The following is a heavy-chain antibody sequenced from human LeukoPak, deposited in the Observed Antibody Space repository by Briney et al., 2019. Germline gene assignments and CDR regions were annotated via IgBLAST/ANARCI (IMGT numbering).Heavy chain of an antibody. J-gene: IGHJ6*02. CDR1: GFTFSSYA. Sequence: PGGSLRLSCAASGFTFSSYAMSWVRQAPGKGLEWVSAISGSGGSTYYADSVKGRFTISRDNSKNTLYLQMNSLRAEDTAVYYCAKDRIQLGLEYGEGRYYGMDVWGQGTTVTVSS. D-gene: IGHD5-18*01. CDR3: AKDRIQLGLEYGEGRYYGMDV. CDR2: ISGSGGST. V-gene: IGHV3-23*01.